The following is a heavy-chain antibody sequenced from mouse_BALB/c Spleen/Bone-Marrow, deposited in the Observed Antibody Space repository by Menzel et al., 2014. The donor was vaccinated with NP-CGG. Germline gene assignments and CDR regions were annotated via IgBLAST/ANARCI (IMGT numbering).Heavy chain of an antibody. D-gene: IGHD1-1*01. CDR2: IDPANGNT. J-gene: IGHJ3*01. CDR1: GFNIKDTY. CDR3: ASYYYGSSRFAY. V-gene: IGHV14-3*02. Sequence: EVQLQQSGAELVKPGASVKLSCTASGFNIKDTYMHLVKQRPEQGLEWIGRIDPANGNTKYDPKFQGKATITADTSSNTAYLQLSSLTSEDTAVYYCASYYYGSSRFAYWGQGTLVTVSA.